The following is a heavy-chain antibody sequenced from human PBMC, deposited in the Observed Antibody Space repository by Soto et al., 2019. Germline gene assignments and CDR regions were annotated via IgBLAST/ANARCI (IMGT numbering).Heavy chain of an antibody. D-gene: IGHD3-10*01. J-gene: IGHJ4*02. Sequence: QVQLVQSGAEVKKPGSSVRLSCTASGDTFSFYTISWVRQDPGQGPEWMGRIIPMVGMADYPQKFQGRVTISADKSTSTAYMVLSSLRSDDTAVYFCATNYGSGSTHIDYWGQGTLVTV. V-gene: IGHV1-69*02. CDR3: ATNYGSGSTHIDY. CDR2: IIPMVGMA. CDR1: GDTFSFYT.